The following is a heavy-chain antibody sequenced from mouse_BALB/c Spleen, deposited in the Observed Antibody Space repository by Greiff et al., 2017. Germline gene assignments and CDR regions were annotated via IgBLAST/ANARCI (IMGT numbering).Heavy chain of an antibody. J-gene: IGHJ4*01. CDR3: ARGFITTVDYAMDY. V-gene: IGHV1-54*01. CDR2: INPGSGGT. D-gene: IGHD1-1*01. Sequence: QVQLQQSGAELVRPGTSVKVSCKASGYAFTNYLIEWVKQRPGQGLEWIGVINPGSGGTNYNEKFKGKATLTADKSSSTAYMQLSSLTSDDSAVYFCARGFITTVDYAMDYWGQGTSVTVSS. CDR1: GYAFTNYL.